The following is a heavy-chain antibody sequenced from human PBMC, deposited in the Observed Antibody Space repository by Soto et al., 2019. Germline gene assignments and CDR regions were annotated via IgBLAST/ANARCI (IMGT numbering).Heavy chain of an antibody. CDR1: GFTFSTYA. CDR2: VSDSGGTT. CDR3: AQRGGSGYYGAFDY. V-gene: IGHV3-23*01. J-gene: IGHJ4*02. Sequence: PGGSLRLSCAASGFTFSTYAMSWVRQAPGKGLEWVSGVSDSGGTTYYADSVKARFTISRDNSKNTLYLQMNSLRGEDTAVYYCAQRGGSGYYGAFDYWGQGTLVTVSS. D-gene: IGHD3-22*01.